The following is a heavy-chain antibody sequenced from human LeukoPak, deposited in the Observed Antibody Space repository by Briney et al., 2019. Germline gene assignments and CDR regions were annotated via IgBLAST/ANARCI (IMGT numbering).Heavy chain of an antibody. D-gene: IGHD6-19*01. J-gene: IGHJ3*02. CDR1: GFTFDDYG. V-gene: IGHV3-20*04. CDR2: INWNGGST. Sequence: RPGGSLRLSCAASGFTFDDYGMSWVRQAPGKGLEWVSGINWNGGSTGYADSVKGRFTISRDNAKNSLYLQMNSLRAEDTAVYYCAKAIAVADLDAFDIWGQGTMVTVSS. CDR3: AKAIAVADLDAFDI.